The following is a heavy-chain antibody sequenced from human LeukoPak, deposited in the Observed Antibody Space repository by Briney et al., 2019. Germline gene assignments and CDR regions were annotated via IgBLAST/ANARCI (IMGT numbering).Heavy chain of an antibody. Sequence: ASVKVSCKASGGTFSSYAISWVRQAPGQGLEWMGWISAYNGNTNYAQKLQGRVTMTTDTSTSTAYMELRSLRSDDTAVYYCARGTRRTYYDILTGYPQPTYFDYWGQGTLVTVSS. CDR2: ISAYNGNT. CDR1: GGTFSSYA. D-gene: IGHD3-9*01. J-gene: IGHJ4*02. CDR3: ARGTRRTYYDILTGYPQPTYFDY. V-gene: IGHV1-18*01.